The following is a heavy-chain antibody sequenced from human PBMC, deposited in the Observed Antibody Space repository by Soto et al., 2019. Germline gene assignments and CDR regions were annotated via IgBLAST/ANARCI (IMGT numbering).Heavy chain of an antibody. Sequence: GGSLRLSCTASTFTFSNYHMHWVRQAPGKGLEWVAVVWYDGSSEYYADSVKDRFTISRDNSKNTLYLQMNSLRAEDTAIYYCAKDKQRFLEWLLSAVFDIWGQGTMVTVSS. CDR2: VWYDGSSE. D-gene: IGHD3-3*01. CDR3: AKDKQRFLEWLLSAVFDI. J-gene: IGHJ3*02. CDR1: TFTFSNYH. V-gene: IGHV3-33*06.